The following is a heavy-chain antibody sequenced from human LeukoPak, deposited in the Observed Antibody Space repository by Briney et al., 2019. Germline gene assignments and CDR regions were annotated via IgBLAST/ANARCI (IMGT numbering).Heavy chain of an antibody. D-gene: IGHD6-19*01. J-gene: IGHJ5*02. V-gene: IGHV3-53*04. CDR2: IYSGGST. Sequence: GGSLRLSCAASGFTVSSNYMSWVRQAPGKGLEWVSVIYSGGSTYYADSVKGRFTISRHNSKNTLYLQMNSLRAEDTAVYYCARGFRSGWPRFDPWGQGTLVTVSS. CDR1: GFTVSSNY. CDR3: ARGFRSGWPRFDP.